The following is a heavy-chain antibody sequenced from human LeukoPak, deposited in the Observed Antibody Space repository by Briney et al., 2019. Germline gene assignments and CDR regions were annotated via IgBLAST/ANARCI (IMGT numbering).Heavy chain of an antibody. V-gene: IGHV1-69*04. CDR3: ARSIPHYDILTGYQPQAYYFDY. J-gene: IGHJ4*02. CDR2: IIPILGIA. D-gene: IGHD3-9*01. CDR1: GGTFISYA. Sequence: GSSVKVSCKASGGTFISYAISWVRQAPGQGLEWMGRIIPILGIANYAQKFQGRVTITADKSTSTAYMELSSLRSEDTAVYYCARSIPHYDILTGYQPQAYYFDYWGQGTLVTVSS.